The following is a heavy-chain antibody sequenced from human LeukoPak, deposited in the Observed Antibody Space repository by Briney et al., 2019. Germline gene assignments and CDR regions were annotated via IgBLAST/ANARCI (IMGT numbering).Heavy chain of an antibody. CDR1: GYTFTSYG. CDR2: ISAYNGNT. V-gene: IGHV1-18*01. CDR3: ARSSNPYSSSSSLGY. J-gene: IGHJ4*02. Sequence: ASVKVSCKASGYTFTSYGISWVRQAPGQGLEWMGWISAYNGNTNYAQKLQGRVTMATETSTSTAYMELRSLRSDDTAVYYCARSSNPYSSSSSLGYWGQGTLVTVSS. D-gene: IGHD6-6*01.